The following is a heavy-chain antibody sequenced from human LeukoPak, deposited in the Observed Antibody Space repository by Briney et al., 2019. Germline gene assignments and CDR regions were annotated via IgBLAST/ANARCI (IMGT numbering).Heavy chain of an antibody. Sequence: GGSLRLSCAVSGFIFGSYNMNWVRQAPGKGLEWVSAISSGSGYVYYADSVKGRFTISRDNAKNLLYLQMNSLRAEDTAVYYCAKDCTNGVCRDAFDIWGQGTMVTVSS. D-gene: IGHD2-8*01. CDR3: AKDCTNGVCRDAFDI. J-gene: IGHJ3*02. CDR2: ISSGSGYV. V-gene: IGHV3-21*04. CDR1: GFIFGSYN.